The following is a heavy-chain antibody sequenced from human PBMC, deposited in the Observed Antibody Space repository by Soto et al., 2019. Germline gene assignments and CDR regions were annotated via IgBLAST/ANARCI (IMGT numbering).Heavy chain of an antibody. CDR1: GFTFSSYS. CDR3: ARAIAVAGRYYYYYMDV. CDR2: ISSSSSYI. D-gene: IGHD6-19*01. V-gene: IGHV3-21*01. J-gene: IGHJ6*03. Sequence: GGSLRLSSAASGFTFSSYSMNWVRQAPGKGLEWVSSISSSSSYIYYADSVKGRFTISRDNAKNSLYLQVNSLRAEDTAVYYCARAIAVAGRYYYYYMDVWGKGTTVTVSS.